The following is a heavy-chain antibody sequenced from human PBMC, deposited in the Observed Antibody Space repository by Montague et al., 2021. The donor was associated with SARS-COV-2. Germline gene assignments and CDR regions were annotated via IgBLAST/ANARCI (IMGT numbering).Heavy chain of an antibody. CDR2: IKQDGSEK. CDR3: ARVVLDFWSGFDMDV. CDR1: GFTFSSHW. J-gene: IGHJ6*03. Sequence: SLRLSCAASGFTFSSHWMSWVRQAPGKGLEWVANIKQDGSEKYYVDSVKGRFTIPRDNAKNSLYLQMNSLRAEDTAVYYCARVVLDFWSGFDMDVWGKGTTVTVSS. D-gene: IGHD3-3*01. V-gene: IGHV3-7*01.